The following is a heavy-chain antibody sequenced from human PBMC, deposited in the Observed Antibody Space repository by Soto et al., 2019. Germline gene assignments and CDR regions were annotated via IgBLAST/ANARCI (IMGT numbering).Heavy chain of an antibody. J-gene: IGHJ5*02. V-gene: IGHV3-9*01. Sequence: GGSLRLSCAASGFNFDDYAMHWVRQAPGKGLEWVSGISWNSGSIGYADSVKGRFTISRDNAKNSLYLQMNSLRAEDTALYYCAKAGYYNNWFDPWGQGTLVTVPS. CDR2: ISWNSGSI. D-gene: IGHD3-9*01. CDR3: AKAGYYNNWFDP. CDR1: GFNFDDYA.